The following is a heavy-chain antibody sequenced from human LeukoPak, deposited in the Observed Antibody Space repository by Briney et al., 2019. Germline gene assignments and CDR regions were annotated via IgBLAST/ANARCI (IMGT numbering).Heavy chain of an antibody. V-gene: IGHV3-30*02. Sequence: GGSPRLSCAASGYTFSSYRVHWVREAPGTGLEWVTLLRSDGRNKDYADSVKGRFTISRDDSTSTVYLQMNSLRPEDTALYYCLKDHPHFHYLGQGTLVTVSS. CDR3: LKDHPHFHY. J-gene: IGHJ4*02. CDR2: LRSDGRNK. CDR1: GYTFSSYR.